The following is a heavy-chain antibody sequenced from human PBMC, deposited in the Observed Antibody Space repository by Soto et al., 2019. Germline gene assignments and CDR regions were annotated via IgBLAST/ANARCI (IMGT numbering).Heavy chain of an antibody. CDR2: IYYSGST. D-gene: IGHD3-22*01. Sequence: KPSETLSLTCTVSGGSVSSGSYYWSWIRQPPGKGLEWIGYIYYSGSTNYNPSLKSRVTISVDTSKNQFSLKLSSVTAADTAVYYCARGADTYYYDSSGYYPQDYWGQGTLVTVSS. J-gene: IGHJ4*02. CDR1: GGSVSSGSYY. V-gene: IGHV4-61*01. CDR3: ARGADTYYYDSSGYYPQDY.